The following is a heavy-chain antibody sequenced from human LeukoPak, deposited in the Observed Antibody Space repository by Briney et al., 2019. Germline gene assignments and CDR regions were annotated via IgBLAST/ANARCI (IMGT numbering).Heavy chain of an antibody. V-gene: IGHV3-33*01. Sequence: GGSLRLSCAASGSTFSSYGMHWVRQAPGKGLEWVAVIWYDGSNKYYADSVKGRFTISRDNSKNTLYLQMNSLRAEDTAVYYCARVMRGEYSSSLEAFDIWGQGTMVTVSS. J-gene: IGHJ3*02. CDR1: GSTFSSYG. CDR3: ARVMRGEYSSSLEAFDI. D-gene: IGHD6-6*01. CDR2: IWYDGSNK.